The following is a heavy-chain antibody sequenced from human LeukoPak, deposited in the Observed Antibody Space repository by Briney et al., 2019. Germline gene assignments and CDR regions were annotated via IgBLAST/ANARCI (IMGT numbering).Heavy chain of an antibody. CDR3: ARVVSSRWYPIDY. J-gene: IGHJ4*02. CDR1: GFTVSSNY. V-gene: IGHV3-53*01. CDR2: IYSGGST. D-gene: IGHD6-13*01. Sequence: GGSLRLSCAASGFTVSSNYMSWVRQAPGKGLEWVSVIYSGGSTYYADSVKGRFTISRDNSKNTLYLQMNSLRAEDTAVYYCARVVSSRWYPIDYWGQGTLVTVSS.